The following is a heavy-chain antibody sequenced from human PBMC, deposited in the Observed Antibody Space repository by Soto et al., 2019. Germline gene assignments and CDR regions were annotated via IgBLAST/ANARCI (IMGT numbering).Heavy chain of an antibody. CDR1: GGSISSGGYS. V-gene: IGHV4-30-2*01. CDR3: AKNGRDTTLTTLDY. CDR2: IYHSGST. Sequence: SETLSLTCAVSGGSISSGGYSWSWIRQPPGKGLEWIGYIYHSGSTYYNPSLKSRVTISVDTSKNQFSLKLSSVTAEDTAVYYCAKNGRDTTLTTLDYWAQGTLVTVSS. D-gene: IGHD4-17*01. J-gene: IGHJ4*02.